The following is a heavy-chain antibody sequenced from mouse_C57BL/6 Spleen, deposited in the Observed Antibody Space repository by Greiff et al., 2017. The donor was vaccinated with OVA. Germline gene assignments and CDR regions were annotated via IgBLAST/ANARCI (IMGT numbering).Heavy chain of an antibody. CDR2: IDPSDSYT. J-gene: IGHJ2*01. CDR1: GYTFTSYW. Sequence: QVQLKQPGAELVRPGTSVKLSCKASGYTFTSYWMHWVKQRPGQGLEWIGVIDPSDSYTNYNQKFKGKATLTVDTSSSTAYMQLSSLTSEDSAVYYCARGQGRIYFDYWGQGTTLTVSS. CDR3: ARGQGRIYFDY. V-gene: IGHV1-59*01.